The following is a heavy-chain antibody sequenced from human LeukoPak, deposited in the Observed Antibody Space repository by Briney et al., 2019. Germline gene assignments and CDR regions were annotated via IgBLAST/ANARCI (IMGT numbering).Heavy chain of an antibody. Sequence: PGGSLRLSCAASGFTFSSYWMSWVRQAPGEGLEWVANIKQDGSGTYYVDSVKGRFTISRDNGKSSVYLQMSSLRAEDTAVYYCAREVHPAAAVDYWGQGTLVTVSS. CDR3: AREVHPAAAVDY. CDR1: GFTFSSYW. V-gene: IGHV3-7*01. CDR2: IKQDGSGT. J-gene: IGHJ4*02. D-gene: IGHD6-13*01.